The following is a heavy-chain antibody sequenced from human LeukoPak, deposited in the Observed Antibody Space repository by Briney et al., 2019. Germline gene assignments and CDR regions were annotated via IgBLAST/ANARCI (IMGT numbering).Heavy chain of an antibody. CDR3: ARDRGIKVAESFDY. J-gene: IGHJ4*02. CDR1: GFTFSSYA. D-gene: IGHD3-10*01. V-gene: IGHV3-30*04. CDR2: ISYDGSNK. Sequence: GGPLRLSCAASGFTFSSYAMHGVRQAPGKGLEWVAVISYDGSNKYYADSVKGRFTISRDNSKNTLYLQMNSLRAEDTAVYYCARDRGIKVAESFDYWGQGTLVTVSS.